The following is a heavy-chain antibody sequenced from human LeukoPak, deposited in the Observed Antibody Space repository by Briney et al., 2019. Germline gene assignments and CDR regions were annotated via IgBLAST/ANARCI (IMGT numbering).Heavy chain of an antibody. D-gene: IGHD3-22*01. CDR1: GFTFSSYA. Sequence: GGSLRLSCAASGFTFSSYAMSWVRQAPGKGLEWVSAISGSGGSTYYADSVKGRFTISRDKSKNTLYLQMNSLRAEDTAVYYCAKDVAYYYDSRGYSYYFDYWGQGTLVTVSS. V-gene: IGHV3-23*01. J-gene: IGHJ4*02. CDR3: AKDVAYYYDSRGYSYYFDY. CDR2: ISGSGGST.